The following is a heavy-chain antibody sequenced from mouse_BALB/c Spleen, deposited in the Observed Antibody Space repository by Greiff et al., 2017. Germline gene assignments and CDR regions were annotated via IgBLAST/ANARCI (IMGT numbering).Heavy chain of an antibody. J-gene: IGHJ4*01. CDR2: INSDGGST. V-gene: IGHV5-2*01. Sequence: EVMLVESGGGLVQPGESLKLSCESNEYEFPSHDMSWVRKTPEKRLELVAAINSDGGSTYYPDTMERRFIISRDNTKKTLYLQMSSLRSEDTALYYCARQGGYDGGYAMDYWGQGTSVTVSA. CDR3: ARQGGYDGGYAMDY. D-gene: IGHD2-2*01. CDR1: EYEFPSHD.